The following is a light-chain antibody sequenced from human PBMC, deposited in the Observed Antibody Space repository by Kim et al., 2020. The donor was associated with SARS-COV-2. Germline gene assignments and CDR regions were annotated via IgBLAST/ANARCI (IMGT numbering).Light chain of an antibody. Sequence: PGKSARITCTGYAVWGKYVFWNQQKPAQSPVVVIYQDNQRPTGIPERCSGSNSGNTATLTIGGTQAMDEADYYCQAWDSSTQNYVFGAGTKVTVL. CDR3: QAWDSSTQNYV. J-gene: IGLJ1*01. V-gene: IGLV3-1*01. CDR2: QDN. CDR1: AVWGKY.